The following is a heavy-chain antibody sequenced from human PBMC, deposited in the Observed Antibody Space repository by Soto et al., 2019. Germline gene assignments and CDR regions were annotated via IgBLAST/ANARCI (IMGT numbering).Heavy chain of an antibody. Sequence: QVQLQESGPGLVKPSQNLSLTCTVSGGSISSVDDFWPWIRQPPGKGLEWICYIYYSVSTYYNQPLKSRLTMSVATSKNQFSLKLSSVTAADTAVYYCARDRAKWKDYYYYGMDVWGQGTTVTVSS. CDR3: ARDRAKWKDYYYYGMDV. CDR2: IYYSVST. J-gene: IGHJ6*02. CDR1: GGSISSVDDF. V-gene: IGHV4-30-4*01. D-gene: IGHD1-20*01.